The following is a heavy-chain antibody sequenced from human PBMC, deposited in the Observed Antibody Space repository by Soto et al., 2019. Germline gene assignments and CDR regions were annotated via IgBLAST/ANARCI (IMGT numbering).Heavy chain of an antibody. V-gene: IGHV3-48*03. Sequence: GSLRLSCAGSGFTFRNSEMFWVRQAPGKGLEWVSKINYSGSNIYYSKSVKGRFTISRDNAKNSLYLQMNSLTDEDTAIYFCASEALCGADCYFFEYWGPGTLVPVSS. J-gene: IGHJ4*02. CDR1: GFTFRNSE. CDR2: INYSGSNI. D-gene: IGHD2-21*02. CDR3: ASEALCGADCYFFEY.